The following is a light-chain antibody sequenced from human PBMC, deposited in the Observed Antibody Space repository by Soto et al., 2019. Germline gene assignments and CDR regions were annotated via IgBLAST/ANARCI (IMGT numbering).Light chain of an antibody. Sequence: EIVLTQSPGTLSLSPGERATLSCRASQSITSNYLAWYQQKPGQAPRLLIYDVSNRATGIPARFGGSGSGTDFTLTIRKLEPEDFAVYYCQHRANWPPSVTFGGGTRV. J-gene: IGKJ4*01. V-gene: IGKV3D-20*02. CDR3: QHRANWPPSVT. CDR2: DVS. CDR1: QSITSNY.